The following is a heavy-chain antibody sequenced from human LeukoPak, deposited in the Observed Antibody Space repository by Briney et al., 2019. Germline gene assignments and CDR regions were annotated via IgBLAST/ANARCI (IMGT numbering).Heavy chain of an antibody. CDR3: ARVNRGQLLYPHDAFDI. D-gene: IGHD2-2*02. J-gene: IGHJ3*02. CDR2: IYYSGST. CDR1: GGSISSSSYY. Sequence: SETLSLTCTVSGGSISSSSYYWGWIRQLPGKGLEWIGSIYYSGSTYYNPSLKSRVTISVDTSKNQFSLKLSSVTAADTAVYYCARVNRGQLLYPHDAFDIWGQGTMVTVSS. V-gene: IGHV4-39*01.